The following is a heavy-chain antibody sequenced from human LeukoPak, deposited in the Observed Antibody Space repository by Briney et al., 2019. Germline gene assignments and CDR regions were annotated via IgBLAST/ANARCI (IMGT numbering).Heavy chain of an antibody. Sequence: PGGSLRLSCAASGFTFSSYVMHWVRQAPGKGLEWVAIISYDGSNEYYADSVKGRFTISRDNSKNTLYLQMNSLRAADTAVYYCARAGVWGVLLPVDYWGQGTLVTVSS. CDR3: ARAGVWGVLLPVDY. CDR2: ISYDGSNE. CDR1: GFTFSSYV. D-gene: IGHD3-10*01. J-gene: IGHJ4*02. V-gene: IGHV3-30*04.